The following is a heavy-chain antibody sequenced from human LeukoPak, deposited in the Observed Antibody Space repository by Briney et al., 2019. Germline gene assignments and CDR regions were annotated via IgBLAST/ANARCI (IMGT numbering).Heavy chain of an antibody. V-gene: IGHV3-23*01. J-gene: IGHJ4*02. Sequence: GGSLRLSCAASGFTFSSYAMSWVRQAPGKGLEWVSAISGSGGSTYYADSVKGRSTISRDNSKNTLYLQMNSLRAEDTAVYYCASSGETNSYYFDYWGQGTLVTVSS. D-gene: IGHD3-10*01. CDR3: ASSGETNSYYFDY. CDR1: GFTFSSYA. CDR2: ISGSGGST.